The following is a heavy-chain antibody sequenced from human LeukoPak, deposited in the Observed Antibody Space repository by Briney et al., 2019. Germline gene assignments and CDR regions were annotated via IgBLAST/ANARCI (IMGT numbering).Heavy chain of an antibody. CDR1: GLTFSSHW. CDR2: IKHDGSEK. D-gene: IGHD1-7*01. Sequence: GGSLRLSCAASGLTFSSHWMSWVRQAPGKGLEGVANIKHDGSEKYYVGSVKGRFTISRDNAKNSLYLQMNSLRAEDTAVYYCALYNWNSKRDLDYWGQGTLVTVSS. CDR3: ALYNWNSKRDLDY. V-gene: IGHV3-7*05. J-gene: IGHJ4*02.